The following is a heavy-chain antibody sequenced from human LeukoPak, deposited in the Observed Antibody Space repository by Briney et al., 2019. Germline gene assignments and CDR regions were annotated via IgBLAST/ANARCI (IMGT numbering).Heavy chain of an antibody. D-gene: IGHD6-13*01. Sequence: GGSLSLTASGYAFTFSYIRRDRVRQAPGKGLEWGSYISSSSSTIYYADSVKGRFTISRDNAKNSLYLQRNSLRDEDTSVYYCDRDRGGSSPFIDDWGQGSLVTVSS. CDR2: ISSSSSTI. CDR1: AFTFSYIR. V-gene: IGHV3-48*02. CDR3: DRDRGGSSPFIDD. J-gene: IGHJ4*02.